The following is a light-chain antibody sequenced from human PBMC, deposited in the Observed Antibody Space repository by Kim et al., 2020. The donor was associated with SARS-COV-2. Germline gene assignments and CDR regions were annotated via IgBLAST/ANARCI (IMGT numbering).Light chain of an antibody. Sequence: SASIGDRLTITCRASQSIGRWLAWYQQKPGKAPKLLIYETSSLESGVPSRFSGSRSGTVFTLTISSLQPDDFASFYCQEYSSYPYIFGQETKLDI. CDR1: QSIGRW. J-gene: IGKJ2*01. V-gene: IGKV1-5*03. CDR3: QEYSSYPYI. CDR2: ETS.